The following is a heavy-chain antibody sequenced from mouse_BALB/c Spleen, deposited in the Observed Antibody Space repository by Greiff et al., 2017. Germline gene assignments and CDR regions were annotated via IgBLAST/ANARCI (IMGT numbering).Heavy chain of an antibody. CDR2: IRNKANGYTT. D-gene: IGHD1-1*01. CDR1: GFTFTDYY. J-gene: IGHJ1*01. V-gene: IGHV7-3*02. CDR3: ARDRVYYYGSSWYFDV. Sequence: DVQLQESGGGLVQPGGSLRLSCATSGFTFTDYYMSWVRQPPGKALEWLGFIRNKANGYTTEYSASVKGRFTISRDNSQSILYLQMNTLRAEDSAAYYCARDRVYYYGSSWYFDVWGAGTTVTVSS.